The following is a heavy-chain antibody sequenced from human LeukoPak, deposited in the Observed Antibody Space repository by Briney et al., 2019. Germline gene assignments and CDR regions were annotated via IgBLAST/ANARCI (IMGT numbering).Heavy chain of an antibody. CDR2: ISDGGDRT. J-gene: IGHJ4*02. Sequence: GGSLRLSCAASGFTFSTYAMSWVRQAPGMRGEGGSSISDGGDRTQYADSVEGRFTIPRDNSNNTLYLQMTSLRADDTALYYCAKFFLPYLAGGTGSRWGQGTLVTVSS. D-gene: IGHD3-10*01. CDR1: GFTFSTYA. CDR3: AKFFLPYLAGGTGSR. V-gene: IGHV3-23*01.